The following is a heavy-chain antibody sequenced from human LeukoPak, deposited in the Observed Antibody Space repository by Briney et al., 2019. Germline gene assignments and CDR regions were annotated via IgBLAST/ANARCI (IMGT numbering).Heavy chain of an antibody. V-gene: IGHV1-69*13. Sequence: SVKVSCKASGGTFSSYAISWVRQAPGQGLEWMGGIIPIFGTANYAQKFQGRVTITADESTSTAYMELSSLRSEDTAVYYCARGSSGDFWSGYSDRGVYFDYWGQGTLVTVSS. D-gene: IGHD3-3*01. J-gene: IGHJ4*02. CDR1: GGTFSSYA. CDR2: IIPIFGTA. CDR3: ARGSSGDFWSGYSDRGVYFDY.